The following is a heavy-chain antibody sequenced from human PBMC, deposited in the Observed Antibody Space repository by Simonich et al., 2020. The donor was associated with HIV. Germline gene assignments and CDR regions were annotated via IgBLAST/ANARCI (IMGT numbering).Heavy chain of an antibody. J-gene: IGHJ4*02. V-gene: IGHV4-4*07. D-gene: IGHD2-8*01. CDR1: GGSISSYY. CDR3: ARDLITYGFDY. CDR2: SYTIGST. Sequence: QVQLQGSCPGLVKPSETLSLTCTVSGGSISSYYWSWIRQPAGKGLEWIGRSYTIGSTHYNPSLKSRVTISADKSKKQLSLKVSSVTAADTAVYYCARDLITYGFDYWGQGTLVTVSS.